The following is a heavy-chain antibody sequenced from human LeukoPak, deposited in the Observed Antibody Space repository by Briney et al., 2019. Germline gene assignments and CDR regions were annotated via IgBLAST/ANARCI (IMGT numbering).Heavy chain of an antibody. D-gene: IGHD2-2*01. CDR1: SFTSYW. CDR2: IYYSGST. V-gene: IGHV4-39*07. J-gene: IGHJ6*03. CDR3: ARGRGVVPAANHYYYYYYYMDV. Sequence: SFTSYWIGWIRQPPGKGLEWIGSIYYSGSTYYNPSLKSRVTISVDTSKNQFSLKLSSVTAADTAVYYCARGRGVVPAANHYYYYYYYMDVWGKGTTVTVSS.